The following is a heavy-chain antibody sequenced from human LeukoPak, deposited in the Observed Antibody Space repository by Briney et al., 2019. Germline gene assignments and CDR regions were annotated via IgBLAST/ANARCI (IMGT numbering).Heavy chain of an antibody. Sequence: GGSLRLSCSTPGFTLSSYGMPSVRQAPGKGLGWVAVIWYDGINKYYGDSVKGRFTISRDNAKNTLYLQMISVRAEDTAVYFCARENREYHYYYGMDVWGQGTTVTVSS. D-gene: IGHD1-26*01. CDR3: ARENREYHYYYGMDV. J-gene: IGHJ6*02. CDR1: GFTLSSYG. CDR2: IWYDGINK. V-gene: IGHV3-33*01.